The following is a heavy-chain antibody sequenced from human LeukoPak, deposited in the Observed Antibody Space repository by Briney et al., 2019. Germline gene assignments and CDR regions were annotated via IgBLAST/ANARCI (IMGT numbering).Heavy chain of an antibody. V-gene: IGHV1-69*04. Sequence: GASVKVSCKASGGTFTNYAINWVRQAPGQGLEWMGRIIPILDVTNYAQKFQGRVTITADQSTSTAYMELSSLRSEDTAVYYCARGLYCSRSTSCYDYGMDVWGQGTTVTVSS. CDR2: IIPILDVT. D-gene: IGHD2-2*01. J-gene: IGHJ6*02. CDR3: ARGLYCSRSTSCYDYGMDV. CDR1: GGTFTNYA.